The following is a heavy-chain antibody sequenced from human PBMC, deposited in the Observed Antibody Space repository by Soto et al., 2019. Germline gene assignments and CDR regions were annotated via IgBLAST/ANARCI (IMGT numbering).Heavy chain of an antibody. CDR1: GFTFSTYT. CDR2: ISYDGSSK. CDR3: ASFLRGDYAFDY. D-gene: IGHD4-17*01. Sequence: QVQLVESGGCVVQPGRSLRLSCAASGFTFSTYTMHCVRQAPGKRLEGVAFISYDGSSKYYADSVKGRFTISKDNSKNTLYLQMSSLRAEDTDVYYCASFLRGDYAFDYWGQGTLVTVSS. J-gene: IGHJ4*02. V-gene: IGHV3-30-3*01.